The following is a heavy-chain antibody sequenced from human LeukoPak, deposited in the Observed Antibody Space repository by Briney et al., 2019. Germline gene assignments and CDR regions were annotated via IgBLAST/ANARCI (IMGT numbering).Heavy chain of an antibody. CDR2: ISGSGGRT. D-gene: IGHD1-26*01. CDR1: GFTFSSYP. V-gene: IGHV3-23*01. CDR3: AKAVGSTLFDY. Sequence: GGSLRLSCAASGFTFSSYPMSWVRQAPGKGLECVSAISGSGGRTYYADSVKGRFTISRDNSKNTLYLQMNSLRVGDTAVYYCAKAVGSTLFDYWGQGTLVTVSS. J-gene: IGHJ4*02.